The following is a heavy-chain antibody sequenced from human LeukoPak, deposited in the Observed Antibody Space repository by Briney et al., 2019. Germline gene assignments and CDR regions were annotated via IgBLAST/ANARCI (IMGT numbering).Heavy chain of an antibody. Sequence: SETLPLTCTVSGGSISSYYWSWIRQPPGKGLEWIGYIYYSGSTNYNPSLKSRVTISVDTSKNQFSLKLSSVTAADTAVYYCARVPPELSFDYWGQGTLVTVSS. CDR1: GGSISSYY. V-gene: IGHV4-59*01. D-gene: IGHD1-14*01. CDR2: IYYSGST. CDR3: ARVPPELSFDY. J-gene: IGHJ4*02.